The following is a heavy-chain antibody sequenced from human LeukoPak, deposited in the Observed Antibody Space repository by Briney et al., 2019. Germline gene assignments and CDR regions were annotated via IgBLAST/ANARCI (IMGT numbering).Heavy chain of an antibody. CDR3: ARGVVELRSKGQTYYYYMDV. J-gene: IGHJ6*03. CDR2: ISSSSSYI. V-gene: IGHV3-21*01. D-gene: IGHD3-3*01. CDR1: GFTFSSYS. Sequence: PGGSLRLSCAASGFTFSSYSMNWVRQAPGKGLEWVSSISSSSSYIYYADSVKGRFTISRDNAKNSLYLQMNSLRAEDTAVYYCARGVVELRSKGQTYYYYMDVWGKGTTVTVSS.